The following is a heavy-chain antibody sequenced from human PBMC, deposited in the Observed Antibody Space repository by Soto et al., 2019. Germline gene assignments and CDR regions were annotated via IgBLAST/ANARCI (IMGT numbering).Heavy chain of an antibody. CDR2: ISGSGATT. J-gene: IGHJ6*02. CDR3: ATLAMAGDTVYYFNGLDV. Sequence: EVQLLESGGGSVLPGGSLRLSCAASGARFSSYALSWVRQAPGKGLEWLSVISGSGATTFSADSVKGRFTFSKDSSMNSFYLQMDSLKVDDTAVYYCATLAMAGDTVYYFNGLDVWGQGTTVTVSS. CDR1: GARFSSYA. D-gene: IGHD3-3*02. V-gene: IGHV3-23*01.